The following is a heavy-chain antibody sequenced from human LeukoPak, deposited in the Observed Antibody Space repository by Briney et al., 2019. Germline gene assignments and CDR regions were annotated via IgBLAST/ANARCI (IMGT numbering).Heavy chain of an antibody. CDR1: GYSISSGYY. CDR3: AGYGDYDDYYDY. Sequence: SETLSLTCTVSGYSISSGYYWGWIRQPPGKGLEWIGSIYHSGSTYYNPSLKSRVTISVDTSKNQFSLKLSSVTAADTAVYYCAGYGDYDDYYDYWGQGTLVTVSS. J-gene: IGHJ4*02. CDR2: IYHSGST. D-gene: IGHD4-17*01. V-gene: IGHV4-38-2*02.